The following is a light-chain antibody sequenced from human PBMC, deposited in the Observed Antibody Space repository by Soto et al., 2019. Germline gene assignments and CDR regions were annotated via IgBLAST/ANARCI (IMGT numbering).Light chain of an antibody. Sequence: QSALTQPASVSGSPGQSIAISCTGTSSDVGAYNFVSWYQHHPGKAPKLMIFDVSNRPSGVSNRFSGSKSGNTASLTISGLQAEDETDYYCSSYARSSPYVFGTGTKLTVL. CDR1: SSDVGAYNF. J-gene: IGLJ1*01. CDR2: DVS. CDR3: SSYARSSPYV. V-gene: IGLV2-14*01.